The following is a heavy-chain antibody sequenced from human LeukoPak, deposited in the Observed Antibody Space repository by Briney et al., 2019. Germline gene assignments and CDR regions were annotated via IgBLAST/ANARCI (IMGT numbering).Heavy chain of an antibody. CDR1: GFTFSSYS. Sequence: PGGSLRLSCAASGFTFSSYSMNWVRQAPGKGLEWVSSISSSSSYIYYADSVKGRFTISRDNAKNSLYLQMNSLRAEDTAVYYCARGEDDSSGYYYTYFDYWGQGTLVTASS. CDR3: ARGEDDSSGYYYTYFDY. D-gene: IGHD3-22*01. CDR2: ISSSSSYI. V-gene: IGHV3-21*01. J-gene: IGHJ4*02.